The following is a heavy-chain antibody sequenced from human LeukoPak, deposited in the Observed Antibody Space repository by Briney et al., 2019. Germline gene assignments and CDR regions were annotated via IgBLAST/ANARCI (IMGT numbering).Heavy chain of an antibody. Sequence: GGSLRLSCAASGFSFSNSWMTWVPQSPGKGLEGLTNIKQDGSETYYVDSVMSLFTISRLNAKNSVYLQMNSLRADDTAVYYCARDRSISGVVTIDFWGQGTLVTVSS. V-gene: IGHV3-7*01. D-gene: IGHD3-3*01. CDR1: GFSFSNSW. CDR2: IKQDGSET. CDR3: ARDRSISGVVTIDF. J-gene: IGHJ4*02.